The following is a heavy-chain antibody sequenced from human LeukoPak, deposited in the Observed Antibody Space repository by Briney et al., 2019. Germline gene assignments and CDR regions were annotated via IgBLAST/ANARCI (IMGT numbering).Heavy chain of an antibody. CDR1: GYSFTSYC. D-gene: IGHD3-22*01. J-gene: IGHJ4*02. V-gene: IGHV5-10-1*01. CDR2: IDPCDSYT. CDR3: ARAQYYYDSSGYYQTTGNFDY. Sequence: GESLRISSKGSGYSFTSYCISCLRQMPPKGLVWMVRIDPCDSYTNYSPSFQGHVTISADKSISTAYLQWSRLKASDTAMYYCARAQYYYDSSGYYQTTGNFDYWGQGTLVTVSS.